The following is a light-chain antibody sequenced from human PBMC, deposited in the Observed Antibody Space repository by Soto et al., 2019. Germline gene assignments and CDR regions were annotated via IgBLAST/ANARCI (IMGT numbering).Light chain of an antibody. V-gene: IGKV1-12*01. J-gene: IGKJ4*01. CDR3: QQPNSFPRT. Sequence: DIQMTQSPSSVSASVGDRVTITCRASQGITTWVAWYQQKPGKGPRLLIYAASTLQSGVPARFSGSGSGTDFTLAISSLQPEDFATYYCQQPNSFPRTFGGGTKVAIK. CDR1: QGITTW. CDR2: AAS.